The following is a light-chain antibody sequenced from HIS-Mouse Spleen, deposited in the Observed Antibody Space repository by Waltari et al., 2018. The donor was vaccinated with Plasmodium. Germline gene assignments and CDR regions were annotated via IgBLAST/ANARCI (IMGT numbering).Light chain of an antibody. Sequence: EIVMTQSPATLSVSQGERATLSCRASQRVSSNLAWYQQKPGQAPRLLIYGASTRATGIPARFSGSGYGTEFTLTISSLQSEDFAVYYCQQYNNWSFTFGPGTKVDIK. CDR1: QRVSSN. J-gene: IGKJ3*01. CDR2: GAS. V-gene: IGKV3-15*01. CDR3: QQYNNWSFT.